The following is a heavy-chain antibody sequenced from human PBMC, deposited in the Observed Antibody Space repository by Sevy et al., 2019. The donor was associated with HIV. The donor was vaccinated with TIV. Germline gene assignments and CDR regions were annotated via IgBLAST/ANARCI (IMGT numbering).Heavy chain of an antibody. V-gene: IGHV3-73*01. D-gene: IGHD6-19*01. CDR1: GFTFSGSA. J-gene: IGHJ4*02. CDR2: IRSNANSYAT. CDR3: TRHSSGALTPDY. Sequence: GGCLRLSCAASGFTFSGSAMHWVRQASGKGLEWVGRIRSNANSYATAYAASVKGRFTISRDDSKNTAYLQMNSLKTEETAVYYCTRHSSGALTPDYWGQGTLVTVSS.